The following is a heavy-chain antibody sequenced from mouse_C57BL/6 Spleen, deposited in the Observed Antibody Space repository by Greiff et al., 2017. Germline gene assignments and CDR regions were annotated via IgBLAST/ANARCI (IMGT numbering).Heavy chain of an antibody. CDR3: ARGWLLSFAY. D-gene: IGHD2-3*01. J-gene: IGHJ3*01. CDR1: GYAFSSSW. Sequence: QVQLQQSGPELVKPGASVKISCKASGYAFSSSWMNWVKQRPGKGLEWIGRIYPGDGDTNYNGKFKGKATLTADKSSSTAYMQLSSLTSEDSAVYFCARGWLLSFAYGGQGTLVTVSA. CDR2: IYPGDGDT. V-gene: IGHV1-82*01.